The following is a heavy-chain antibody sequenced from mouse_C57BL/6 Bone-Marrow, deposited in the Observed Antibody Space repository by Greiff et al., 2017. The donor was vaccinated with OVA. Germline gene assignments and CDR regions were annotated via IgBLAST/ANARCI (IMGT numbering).Heavy chain of an antibody. Sequence: VKVVESGAELARPGASVKLSCKASGYTFTSYGISWVKQRTGQGLEWIGEIYPRSGNTYYNEKFKGKATLTVEKSSSTVYLELSRLTSDDSAVYYCARGFAYWGQGTLVSVSA. CDR3: ARGFAY. CDR1: GYTFTSYG. CDR2: IYPRSGNT. V-gene: IGHV1-81*01. J-gene: IGHJ3*01.